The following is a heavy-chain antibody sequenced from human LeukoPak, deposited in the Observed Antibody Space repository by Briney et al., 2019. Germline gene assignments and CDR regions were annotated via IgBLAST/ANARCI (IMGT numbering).Heavy chain of an antibody. Sequence: GGSLRLSCAASGFIFSDHYMDWVRQAPGKGLGWVGRTTNKANSYTTKYAASVKGRFTISRDDSNNSLYLQMNSLKTEDTAVYYCVLSSRAFDYWGQGTLVTVSS. J-gene: IGHJ4*02. CDR3: VLSSRAFDY. CDR2: TTNKANSYTT. V-gene: IGHV3-72*01. D-gene: IGHD2-2*01. CDR1: GFIFSDHY.